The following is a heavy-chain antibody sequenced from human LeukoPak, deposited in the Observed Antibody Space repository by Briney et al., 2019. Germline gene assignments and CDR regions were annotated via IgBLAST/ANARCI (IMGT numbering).Heavy chain of an antibody. Sequence: SETLSLTCTVSGGSISSGSYYWSWIRQPAGKGLEWIGRIYTSGSTNYNPSLKSRVTISVDTSKNQFPLKLSSVTAADTAVYYCARSSTYCSSTSCYGGSWDYWGQGTLVTVSS. CDR3: ARSSTYCSSTSCYGGSWDY. V-gene: IGHV4-61*02. CDR2: IYTSGST. CDR1: GGSISSGSYY. J-gene: IGHJ4*02. D-gene: IGHD2-2*01.